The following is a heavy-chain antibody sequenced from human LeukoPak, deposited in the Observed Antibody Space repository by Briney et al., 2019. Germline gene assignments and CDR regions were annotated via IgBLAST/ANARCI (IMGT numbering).Heavy chain of an antibody. V-gene: IGHV3-23*01. Sequence: PGGSLRLSCAASGFTFNIHGMNWVRQAPGKGLEWVSGISPSGDILYYADSVKGQFTISRDNAKNSLYLQMNSLRAEDTAVYYCARVRELAYYMDVWGKGTTVTISS. CDR1: GFTFNIHG. CDR3: ARVRELAYYMDV. CDR2: ISPSGDIL. D-gene: IGHD3-10*01. J-gene: IGHJ6*03.